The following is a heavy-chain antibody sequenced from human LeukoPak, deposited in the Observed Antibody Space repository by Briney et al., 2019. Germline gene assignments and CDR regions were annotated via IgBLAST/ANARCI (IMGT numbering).Heavy chain of an antibody. Sequence: ASVKVSCKTSGYTFTSYDINWVRQATGQGLEWMGRMNPNSGDTAFAQRFQGRVTMTRDTSISTAYMELRSLRSDDTAVYYCARDPPRIVVVVAATNYYGMDVWGQGTTVTVSS. D-gene: IGHD2-15*01. V-gene: IGHV1-8*01. CDR1: GYTFTSYD. CDR3: ARDPPRIVVVVAATNYYGMDV. J-gene: IGHJ6*02. CDR2: MNPNSGDT.